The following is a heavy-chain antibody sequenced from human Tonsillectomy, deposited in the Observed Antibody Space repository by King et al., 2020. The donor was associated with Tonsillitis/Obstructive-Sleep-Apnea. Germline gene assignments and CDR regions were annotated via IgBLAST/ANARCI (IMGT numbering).Heavy chain of an antibody. Sequence: VQLVESGGGLVKPGGSLRLSCVASGFTFSSYSMNWVRQAPGKGLEWVSSISSSSSYIYYADSVKGRFTISRDNAKNSLYMQMNSLRAEDTAVYYCARKHGGYCRLNNWFDPWGQGTLVTVSS. D-gene: IGHD5-18*01. J-gene: IGHJ5*02. CDR1: GFTFSSYS. CDR3: ARKHGGYCRLNNWFDP. CDR2: ISSSSSYI. V-gene: IGHV3-21*01.